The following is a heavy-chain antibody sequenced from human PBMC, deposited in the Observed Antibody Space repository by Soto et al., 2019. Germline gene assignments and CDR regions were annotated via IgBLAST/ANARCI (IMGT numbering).Heavy chain of an antibody. Sequence: PGWSLRLSCAASGVTFSSYAMSWVRQAPGKGLEWVSAISGSGGSTYYADSVKGRFTISRDNSKNTLYLQMNSLRAEDTAVYYPAKDLRMLVVVTYYYYYYGMDVCGQGTTVTVS. V-gene: IGHV3-23*01. CDR1: GVTFSSYA. CDR2: ISGSGGST. D-gene: IGHD3-22*01. CDR3: AKDLRMLVVVTYYYYYYGMDV. J-gene: IGHJ6*02.